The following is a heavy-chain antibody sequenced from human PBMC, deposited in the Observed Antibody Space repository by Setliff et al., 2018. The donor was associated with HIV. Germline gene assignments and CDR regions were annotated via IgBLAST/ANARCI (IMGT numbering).Heavy chain of an antibody. CDR1: GGSISSFY. V-gene: IGHV4-4*08. CDR3: VATTHNFWSAYTS. D-gene: IGHD3-3*01. J-gene: IGHJ4*02. CDR2: IYTSGST. Sequence: SETLSLTCTVSGGSISSFYWNWIRQPPGKELEWIGYIYTSGSTYYNPSLKSRVTISVDTSKSQFSLRVASVTSADTAVYYCVATTHNFWSAYTSWGQGTPVTVSS.